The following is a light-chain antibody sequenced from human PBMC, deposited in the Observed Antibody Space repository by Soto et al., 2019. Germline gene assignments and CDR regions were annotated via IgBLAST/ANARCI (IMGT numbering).Light chain of an antibody. V-gene: IGKV1-5*01. CDR2: DAS. Sequence: DIQMTQSPSTLSASVGDRVTITCRASQTITTWLAWYQQKPGRAPKLLIYDASSLESGVPSRFSGGGSWTEFTLTISSLQPDDFAVYYCQQYGRSPFTFGPGTKVDIK. CDR1: QTITTW. J-gene: IGKJ3*01. CDR3: QQYGRSPFT.